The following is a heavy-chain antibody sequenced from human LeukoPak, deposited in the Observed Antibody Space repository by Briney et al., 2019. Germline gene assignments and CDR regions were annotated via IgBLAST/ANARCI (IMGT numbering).Heavy chain of an antibody. CDR3: ARDMWGYVRYYFDY. CDR2: IKQDGSEK. D-gene: IGHD3-16*01. Sequence: GGSLRLSCAASGFTFSSYWMSWVRQASGKGLEWVANIKQDGSEKYYVDSVKGRFTISRDNAKNSLYLQMNSLRAEDTAVYYCARDMWGYVRYYFDYWGQGTLVTVSS. J-gene: IGHJ4*02. CDR1: GFTFSSYW. V-gene: IGHV3-7*03.